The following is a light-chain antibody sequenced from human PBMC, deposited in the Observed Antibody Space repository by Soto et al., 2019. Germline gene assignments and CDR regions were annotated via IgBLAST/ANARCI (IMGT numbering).Light chain of an antibody. Sequence: QSVLTQPPSASASLGASVKLTCTLSSGHSSYAIAWHRKQPEKGPRYLMDLNNDGSHTKGDGIPDRFSGSSSGAERYLIISSLQSEDEADYYCQTWGTGVQVFGGGTKLTVL. CDR2: LNNDGSH. CDR3: QTWGTGVQV. CDR1: SGHSSYA. V-gene: IGLV4-69*01. J-gene: IGLJ2*01.